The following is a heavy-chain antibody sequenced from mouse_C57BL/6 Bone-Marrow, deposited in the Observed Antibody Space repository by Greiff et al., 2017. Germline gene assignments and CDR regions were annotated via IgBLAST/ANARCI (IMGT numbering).Heavy chain of an antibody. V-gene: IGHV1-61*01. CDR3: ARGNDSYYGNFDY. Sequence: QVQLQQPGAELVRPGSSVKLSCKASGYTFTSYWMDWVKQRPGQGLEWIGNIYPSDSETHYNQKFKDKATLTVDKSSSTAYMQLSSLTSEDSAVYYCARGNDSYYGNFDYWGQGTTLTVSS. CDR2: IYPSDSET. CDR1: GYTFTSYW. J-gene: IGHJ2*01. D-gene: IGHD2-3*01.